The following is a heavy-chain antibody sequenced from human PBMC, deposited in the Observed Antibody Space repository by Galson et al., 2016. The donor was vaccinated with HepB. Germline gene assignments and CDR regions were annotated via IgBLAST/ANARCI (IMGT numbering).Heavy chain of an antibody. J-gene: IGHJ4*02. D-gene: IGHD1-26*01. Sequence: SETLSLTCAVSGGSIRSSNWWSWVRQAPGKGLEWIGEIYHTGSTNYNPSLKSRVTISVDTSKNQLSLKLTSVTAADTAVYYCVRDGPSGSYVNYYSEYWGRGTLVTVSS. V-gene: IGHV4-4*02. CDR3: VRDGPSGSYVNYYSEY. CDR1: GGSIRSSNW. CDR2: IYHTGST.